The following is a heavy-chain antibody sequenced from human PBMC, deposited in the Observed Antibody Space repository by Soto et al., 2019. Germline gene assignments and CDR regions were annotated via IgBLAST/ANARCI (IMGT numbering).Heavy chain of an antibody. CDR1: GYTFTAYY. Sequence: QVQLVQSGAEVRKPGASVHVSCKTSGYTFTAYYIHWVRQAPGQGLEWMGWIDPASGGTNIAQKFQGWVTMTTDTSITTAYLQLSRLTSDDTAVYYCAKSRGCYTVDYWGQGTLVTVSS. V-gene: IGHV1-2*04. D-gene: IGHD1-26*01. J-gene: IGHJ4*02. CDR3: AKSRGCYTVDY. CDR2: IDPASGGT.